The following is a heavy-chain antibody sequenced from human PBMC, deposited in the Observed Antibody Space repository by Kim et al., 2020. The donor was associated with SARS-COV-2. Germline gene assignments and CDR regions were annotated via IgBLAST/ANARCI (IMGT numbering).Heavy chain of an antibody. V-gene: IGHV5-10-1*01. J-gene: IGHJ2*01. Sequence: GASLKISCKGSGYSFTSYWISWVRQMPGKGLEWMGRIDPSDSYTNYSPSFQGHVTISADKSISPAYLQWSSLKASDTAMYYCARLAVEPYWYFDLWGRGTLVTVPS. CDR1: GYSFTSYW. CDR2: IDPSDSYT. D-gene: IGHD6-19*01. CDR3: ARLAVEPYWYFDL.